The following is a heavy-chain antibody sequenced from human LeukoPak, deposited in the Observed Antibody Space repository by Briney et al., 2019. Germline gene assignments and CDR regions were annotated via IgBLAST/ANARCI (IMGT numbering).Heavy chain of an antibody. Sequence: GGSLRLSCAASGFTVSSNYMSWVRQAPGKGLEWVSVIYSGSSTYYADSVRGRFTISRDNSKNTLYLQMNSLRAEDTAVYYCATAVASSSGWYADYWGQGTLVTVSS. CDR1: GFTVSSNY. V-gene: IGHV3-53*01. CDR3: ATAVASSSGWYADY. J-gene: IGHJ4*02. CDR2: IYSGSST. D-gene: IGHD6-19*01.